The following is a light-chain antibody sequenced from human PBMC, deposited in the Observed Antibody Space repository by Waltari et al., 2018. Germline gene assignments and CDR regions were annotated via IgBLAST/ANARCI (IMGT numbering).Light chain of an antibody. Sequence: DIQMTQSPSSLSASVGDRVTITCRASRSISSYLNWYQQKPGKAPKLLIYAASSLQSGVPSRFSGSGSGTDFTLTISSLQPEDFATYYCQQSYSTPWTFGQGTNVEIK. CDR3: QQSYSTPWT. CDR1: RSISSY. J-gene: IGKJ1*01. V-gene: IGKV1-39*01. CDR2: AAS.